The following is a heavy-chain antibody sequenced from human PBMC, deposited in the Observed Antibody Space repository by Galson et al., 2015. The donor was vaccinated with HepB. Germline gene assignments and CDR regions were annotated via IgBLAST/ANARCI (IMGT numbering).Heavy chain of an antibody. CDR3: TRLGDFSGYSSG. CDR1: GFTFSGSA. V-gene: IGHV3-73*01. D-gene: IGHD6-19*01. J-gene: IGHJ4*02. CDR2: IRSKTTNYAT. Sequence: SLRLSCAASGFTFSGSAIHWVRQASGKGPEWVGRIRSKTTNYATSYVPSLKGRFTISSDDSKNMAYLHIKSLKTEDTAVYYCTRLGDFSGYSSGWGQGTLVTVSA.